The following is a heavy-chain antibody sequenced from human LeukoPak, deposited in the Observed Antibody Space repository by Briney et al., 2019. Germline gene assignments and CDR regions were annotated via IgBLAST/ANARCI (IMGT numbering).Heavy chain of an antibody. V-gene: IGHV3-23*01. CDR3: AELGITMIGGV. D-gene: IGHD3-10*02. Sequence: GGSLRVSCAVSGFNIYNYAMTWVRQAPGKGLEWVSAIGGSGVSKFYGDSVKGRFTTSRDNAKNSLYLQMNSLRAEDTAVYYCAELGITMIGGVWGKGTTVTISS. CDR1: GFNIYNYA. J-gene: IGHJ6*04. CDR2: IGGSGVSK.